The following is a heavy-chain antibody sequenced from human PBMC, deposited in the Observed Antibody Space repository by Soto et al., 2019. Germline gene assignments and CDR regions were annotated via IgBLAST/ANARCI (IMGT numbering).Heavy chain of an antibody. V-gene: IGHV1-69*02. Sequence: ASVKVSCKASGGTFSSYTISWVRQAPGQGLEWMGRIIPILGIANYAQKFQGRVTITADKSTSTAYMELSSLRSEDTAVYYCARGHCSGGSCYSAQAPYYYYGMDVWGQGTTVTVSS. CDR1: GGTFSSYT. CDR3: ARGHCSGGSCYSAQAPYYYYGMDV. J-gene: IGHJ6*02. D-gene: IGHD2-15*01. CDR2: IIPILGIA.